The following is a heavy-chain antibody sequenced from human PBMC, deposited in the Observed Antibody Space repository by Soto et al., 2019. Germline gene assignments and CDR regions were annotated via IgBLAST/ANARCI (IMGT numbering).Heavy chain of an antibody. CDR1: GGTFSSYA. D-gene: IGHD6-13*01. CDR3: AAGDRAAAGTSY. Sequence: SVKVSCKASGGTFSSYAISWVRQAPGQGLEWMGGIIPIFGTANYAQKFQGRVTITADKSTSTAYMELSSLRSEDTAVYYCAAGDRAAAGTSYWGQGTLVTVSS. J-gene: IGHJ4*02. CDR2: IIPIFGTA. V-gene: IGHV1-69*06.